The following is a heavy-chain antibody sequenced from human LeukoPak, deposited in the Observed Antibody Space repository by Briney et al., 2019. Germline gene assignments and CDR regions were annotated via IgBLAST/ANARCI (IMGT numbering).Heavy chain of an antibody. CDR2: ICYSGST. Sequence: PSETLSLTCTVSGGSISSYYWSWIRQPPGKGLEWIGYICYSGSTNYNPSLKSRVTISVDTSKNQFSLKLSSVTAADTAVYYCARDILTGYYSWYFDLWGRGTLVTVSS. CDR3: ARDILTGYYSWYFDL. D-gene: IGHD3-9*01. CDR1: GGSISSYY. J-gene: IGHJ2*01. V-gene: IGHV4-59*01.